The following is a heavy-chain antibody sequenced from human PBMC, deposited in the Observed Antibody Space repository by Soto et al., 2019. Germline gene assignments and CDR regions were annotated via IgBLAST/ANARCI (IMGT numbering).Heavy chain of an antibody. J-gene: IGHJ6*02. CDR2: IYYSGST. CDR1: GGSISSGGYY. Sequence: SETLSLTCTVSGGSISSGGYYWSWIRQHPGKGLEWIGYIYYSGSTYYNPSLKSRVTISVDTSKNQFSLKLSSVTAADTAVYYCARAAYYDFWSGYSHVPYYYYGMDVWGQGTTVTVSS. D-gene: IGHD3-3*01. CDR3: ARAAYYDFWSGYSHVPYYYYGMDV. V-gene: IGHV4-31*03.